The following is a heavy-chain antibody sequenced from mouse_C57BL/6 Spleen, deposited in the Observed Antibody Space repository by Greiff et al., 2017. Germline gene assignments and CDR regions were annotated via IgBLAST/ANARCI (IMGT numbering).Heavy chain of an antibody. J-gene: IGHJ2*01. D-gene: IGHD4-1*01. V-gene: IGHV1-80*01. CDR1: GYAFSSYW. Sequence: QFQLQQSGAELVKPGASVKISCKASGYAFSSYWMNWVKQRPGKGLEWIGQIYPGVGDTNYNGKFKGKATLTADKSSSTAYMQLSSLTSEDTAVYFCAREDWDVYFDYWGQGTTHTVSS. CDR3: AREDWDVYFDY. CDR2: IYPGVGDT.